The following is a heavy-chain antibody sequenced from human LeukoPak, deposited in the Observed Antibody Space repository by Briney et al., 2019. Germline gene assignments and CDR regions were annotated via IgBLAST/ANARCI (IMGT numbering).Heavy chain of an antibody. D-gene: IGHD6-6*01. V-gene: IGHV1-2*06. CDR3: ASIVSMADRYDAFDI. CDR1: GYTFTGYY. CDR2: INPNRGGT. Sequence: ASVKVSCKASGYTFTGYYMHWVRQAPGRGLEWMGRINPNRGGTNYTQKFQGRVTMTRDTSMRTAYMELGRLRSDDTAVYYCASIVSMADRYDAFDIWGQGTMVTVSS. J-gene: IGHJ3*02.